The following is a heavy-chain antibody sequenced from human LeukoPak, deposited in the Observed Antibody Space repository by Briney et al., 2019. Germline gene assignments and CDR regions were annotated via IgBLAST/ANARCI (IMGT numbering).Heavy chain of an antibody. V-gene: IGHV3-23*01. J-gene: IGHJ3*01. Sequence: GGSLRLSCATSGFAFNNNAMSWVRQAPGKRLEWVSAINGGGDATEYADSVKGRFTISRDNSKNTLYLQMNSLRPEDTAVYYCARCTASCYANAFDVWGQGTLLTVSS. CDR3: ARCTASCYANAFDV. CDR2: INGGGDAT. CDR1: GFAFNNNA. D-gene: IGHD2-2*01.